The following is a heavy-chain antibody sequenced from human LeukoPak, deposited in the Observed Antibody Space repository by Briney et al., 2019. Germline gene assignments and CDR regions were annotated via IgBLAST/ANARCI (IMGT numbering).Heavy chain of an antibody. J-gene: IGHJ4*02. V-gene: IGHV3-48*02. Sequence: SGESLRLSCAASGFTFSSYSMNWVRQAPGKGLEWVSYISSSSSSTIYYADSVKGRFTISRDNAKNSLYLQMNSLRDEDTAVYYCARYAAPIDYWGQGTLVTVSS. D-gene: IGHD2-2*01. CDR3: ARYAAPIDY. CDR1: GFTFSSYS. CDR2: ISSSSSSTI.